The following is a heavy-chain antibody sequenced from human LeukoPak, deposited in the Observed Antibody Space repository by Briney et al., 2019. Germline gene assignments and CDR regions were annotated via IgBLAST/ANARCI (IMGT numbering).Heavy chain of an antibody. J-gene: IGHJ4*02. Sequence: TGGSLRLSCAASGFTFPNYVMSWVRQAPGKGLEWVSSISDNGGNTYYADSVKGRFTTSRDNSKNTLYLQMNSLRAEDTAVYYCAKGRNVLRFLEWFPHFDYWGQGTLVTVSS. CDR1: GFTFPNYV. D-gene: IGHD3-3*01. CDR3: AKGRNVLRFLEWFPHFDY. CDR2: ISDNGGNT. V-gene: IGHV3-23*01.